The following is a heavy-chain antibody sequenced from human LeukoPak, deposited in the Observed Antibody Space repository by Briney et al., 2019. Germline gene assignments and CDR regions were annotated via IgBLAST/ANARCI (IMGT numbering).Heavy chain of an antibody. J-gene: IGHJ5*02. Sequence: SSETLSLTCAVYGGSFSGYYWSWIRQPPGKGLEWIGEINHSGSTNYNPSLKSRVTISVDTSKNQFSLKLSSVTAADTAVYYCARGFLGIAARPHWFDPWGQGTLVTVSS. CDR1: GGSFSGYY. V-gene: IGHV4-34*01. CDR2: INHSGST. D-gene: IGHD6-6*01. CDR3: ARGFLGIAARPHWFDP.